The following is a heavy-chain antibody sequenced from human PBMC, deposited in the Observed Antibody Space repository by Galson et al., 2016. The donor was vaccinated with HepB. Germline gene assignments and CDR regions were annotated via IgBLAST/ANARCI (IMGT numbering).Heavy chain of an antibody. Sequence: SLRLSCAGSGFTFAGYWMNWVRQAPGKGLEWVSYINPGGGAIYYADSVKGRFTISRDNAKNSLYLQMNSLRAEDTAVYYCARDIYAPTYYYAYGVAVWGEGTTVTVSA. CDR1: GFTFAGYW. V-gene: IGHV3-48*03. J-gene: IGHJ6*04. D-gene: IGHD2/OR15-2a*01. CDR3: ARDIYAPTYYYAYGVAV. CDR2: INPGGGAI.